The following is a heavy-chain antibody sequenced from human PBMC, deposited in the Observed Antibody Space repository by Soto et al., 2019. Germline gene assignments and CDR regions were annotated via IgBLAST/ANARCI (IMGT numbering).Heavy chain of an antibody. CDR2: INPNSGGT. CDR3: AKERGPSANYYYSYGMDV. Sequence: ASVKVSCKASGYTFTHYYIHWVRQAPGQGLEWMGWINPNSGGTNYAQKFQGWVTMTRDTSISTAYMELSRQNSDDTDVYYCAKERGPSANYYYSYGMDVWGQGTTVTVSS. V-gene: IGHV1-2*04. D-gene: IGHD6-6*01. J-gene: IGHJ6*02. CDR1: GYTFTHYY.